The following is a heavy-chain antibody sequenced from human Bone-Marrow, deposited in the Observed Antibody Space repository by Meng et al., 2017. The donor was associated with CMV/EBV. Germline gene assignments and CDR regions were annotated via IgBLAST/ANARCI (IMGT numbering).Heavy chain of an antibody. CDR2: IKHSGDT. Sequence: LSLPCACYGGSFSGYYWSWIRQPPGKGLEWIGEIKHSGDTNYNPSLKSRVTISLDMSKNQFSLNLKSVTAADTAVYFCARDEEGILGHWGQGTLVTVSS. CDR1: GGSFSGYY. D-gene: IGHD3-16*01. J-gene: IGHJ4*02. CDR3: ARDEEGILGH. V-gene: IGHV4-34*01.